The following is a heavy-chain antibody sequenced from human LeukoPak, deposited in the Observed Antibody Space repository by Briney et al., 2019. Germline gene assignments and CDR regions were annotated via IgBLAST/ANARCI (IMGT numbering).Heavy chain of an antibody. CDR3: ARVDRELPIQYFQH. J-gene: IGHJ1*01. CDR2: INPNSGGT. D-gene: IGHD1-26*01. CDR1: GYTFTGYY. Sequence: ASVKVSCKASGYTFTGYYMHWVRQAPGQGLEWMGWINPNSGGTNYAQKFQGRVTMTRDTSISTAYMELSRLRSDDTAVYYCARVDRELPIQYFQHWGQGTLVTVSS. V-gene: IGHV1-2*02.